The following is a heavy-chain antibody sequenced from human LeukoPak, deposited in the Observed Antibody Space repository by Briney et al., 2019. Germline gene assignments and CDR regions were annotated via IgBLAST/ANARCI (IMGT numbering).Heavy chain of an antibody. V-gene: IGHV4-39*01. D-gene: IGHD4-17*01. Sequence: SETLSLTCTVSGGSISSSSYYWGWIRQPPGKGLEWIGSIYYSGSTYYNPSLKSRVTISVDTSKNQFSLKLSSVTAADTAVYYCARVGPGSYVRSHFDYWGQGTLVTVSS. CDR3: ARVGPGSYVRSHFDY. CDR1: GGSISSSSYY. CDR2: IYYSGST. J-gene: IGHJ4*02.